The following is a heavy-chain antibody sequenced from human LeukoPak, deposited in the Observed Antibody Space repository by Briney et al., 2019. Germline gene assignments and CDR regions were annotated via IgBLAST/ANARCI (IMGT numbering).Heavy chain of an antibody. CDR3: ARDFMQAFDI. Sequence: SETLSLTCTVSGGSITSYYWSWVRQPPGKGLEWIGYIYYSGSTNYNPSLKSRVTISVDTSKNQFSLKLRSVTAADTAVYYGARDFMQAFDIWGQGTMVSVSS. CDR2: IYYSGST. V-gene: IGHV4-59*01. J-gene: IGHJ3*02. CDR1: GGSITSYY.